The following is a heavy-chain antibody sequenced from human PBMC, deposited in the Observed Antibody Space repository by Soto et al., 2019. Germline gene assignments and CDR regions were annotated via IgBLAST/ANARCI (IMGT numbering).Heavy chain of an antibody. CDR1: GGTFSSYA. D-gene: IGHD3-10*01. V-gene: IGHV1-69*13. J-gene: IGHJ3*02. CDR3: ARPRTYYYEAFDI. Sequence: SVKVSCKASGGTFSSYAVSWVRQAPGQGLEWMGGIIPIFGTANYAQKFQGRVTITADESTSTAYMELSSLRSEDTAVYYCARPRTYYYEAFDIWGQGTMVSVSS. CDR2: IIPIFGTA.